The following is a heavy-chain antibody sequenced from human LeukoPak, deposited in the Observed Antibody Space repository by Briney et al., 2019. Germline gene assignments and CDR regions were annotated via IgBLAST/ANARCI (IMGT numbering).Heavy chain of an antibody. J-gene: IGHJ3*02. CDR1: GGSIGSYY. CDR3: ASIAGANLHAFDM. D-gene: IGHD1-26*01. CDR2: IYTSGST. Sequence: SETLSLTCTVSGGSIGSYYWSWIRQPAGKGLEWIGRIYTSGSTNYNPSLKSRVTMSVDTSKKQLSLKLSSVTAADTAVYSCASIAGANLHAFDMWGQGAMVTVSS. V-gene: IGHV4-4*07.